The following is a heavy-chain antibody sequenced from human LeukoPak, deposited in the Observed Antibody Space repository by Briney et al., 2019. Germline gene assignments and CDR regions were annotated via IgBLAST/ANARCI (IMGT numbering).Heavy chain of an antibody. V-gene: IGHV4-34*01. CDR2: INHSGST. J-gene: IGHJ4*02. D-gene: IGHD4-23*01. CDR3: AVVNGIGFYFDF. CDR1: GGSFSGYY. Sequence: NPSETLSLTCAVYGGSFSGYYWSWIRQPPGKGLEWIGEINHSGSTNYNPSLKSRVTISVDTSKNQFSLKLSSVTAADTAVYFCAVVNGIGFYFDFWGQGTLVTVSS.